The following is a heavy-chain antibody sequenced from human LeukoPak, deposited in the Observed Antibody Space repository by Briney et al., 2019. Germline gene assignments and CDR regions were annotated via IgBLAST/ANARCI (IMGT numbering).Heavy chain of an antibody. D-gene: IGHD3-3*01. CDR2: INHSGST. CDR1: GGSFSGYY. V-gene: IGHV4-34*01. Sequence: SETLSLTCAVYGGSFSGYYWSWIRQPPGKGLEWIGEINHSGSTNYNPSLKSRVTISVDTSKNQFSLKLSSVTAADTAVYYCARGGGITIFGVALNWFDPWGQGTLVTVSS. CDR3: ARGGGITIFGVALNWFDP. J-gene: IGHJ5*02.